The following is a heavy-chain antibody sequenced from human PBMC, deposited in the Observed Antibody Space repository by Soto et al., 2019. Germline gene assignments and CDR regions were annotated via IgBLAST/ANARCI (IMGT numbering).Heavy chain of an antibody. CDR3: AKDNGSGCDWLRVGDASDI. J-gene: IGHJ3*02. D-gene: IGHD5-12*01. V-gene: IGHV3-30*18. CDR2: ISYDGSNK. CDR1: GFTFSSYG. Sequence: GGSLRLSCAASGFTFSSYGMHWVRQAPGKGLEWVAVISYDGSNKYYADSVKGRLTISRDNSKNTLYLQMNSLRGEDTAVCYCAKDNGSGCDWLRVGDASDIWGQGTMVTVSS.